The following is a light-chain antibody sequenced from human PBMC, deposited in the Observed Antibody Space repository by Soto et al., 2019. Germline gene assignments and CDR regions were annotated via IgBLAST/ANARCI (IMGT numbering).Light chain of an antibody. CDR1: NSNIGADYG. V-gene: IGLV1-40*01. Sequence: QSVLTQPPSVSGAPGQRVTISCTGTNSNIGADYGVQWYQQFPGTAPKLLIYGNNNRPSGVSDRFSGSKSGTSASLAISGLQSEDEADYYCATWDDSLNGLVFGGGTKLTVL. CDR3: ATWDDSLNGLV. J-gene: IGLJ3*02. CDR2: GNN.